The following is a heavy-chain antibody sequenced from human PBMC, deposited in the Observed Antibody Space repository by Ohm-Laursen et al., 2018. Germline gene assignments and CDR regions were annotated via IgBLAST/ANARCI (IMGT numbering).Heavy chain of an antibody. CDR3: AKGGSSRNHYYYGMDV. V-gene: IGHV4-59*11. D-gene: IGHD1-14*01. J-gene: IGHJ6*02. CDR1: GAPISTHY. Sequence: SETLSLTCTVSGAPISTHYWSWIRQPPGKGLEWIGYIYYSGTTNYNPSLKSRVTISLNTSKNQFSLKLSSVTAADTAVYYCAKGGSSRNHYYYGMDVWGQGTTVTVSS. CDR2: IYYSGTT.